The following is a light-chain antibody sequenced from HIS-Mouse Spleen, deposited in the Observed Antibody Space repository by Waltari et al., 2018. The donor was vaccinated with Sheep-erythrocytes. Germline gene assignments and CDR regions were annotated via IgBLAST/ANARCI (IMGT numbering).Light chain of an antibody. V-gene: IGLV2-23*01. CDR3: CSYAGSSTWV. J-gene: IGLJ3*02. CDR1: SSDVGSYIL. CDR2: EGS. Sequence: QSALTQPASVSGSPGQSITISCTGTSSDVGSYILVSWYQQHQSKAPKLIVYEGSKRPSGVSNRFSGSKSGNTASLTISGLQAEDEADYYCCSYAGSSTWVFGGGTKLTVL.